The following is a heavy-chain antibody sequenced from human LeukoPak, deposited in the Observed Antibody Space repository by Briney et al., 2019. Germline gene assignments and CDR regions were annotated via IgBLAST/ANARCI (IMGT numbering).Heavy chain of an antibody. CDR2: ISAYNGNT. CDR1: GYTFTSYG. J-gene: IGHJ4*02. CDR3: ARDTTMVRGVHYFDY. V-gene: IGHV1-18*04. D-gene: IGHD3-10*01. Sequence: ASVKVSCKASGYTFTSYGISWVRQAPGQGLEWMGWISAYNGNTNYAQKLQGRVTMTTDTSTSTAYMELRSLRSDDTAVYYCARDTTMVRGVHYFDYWGQGTLVTVSS.